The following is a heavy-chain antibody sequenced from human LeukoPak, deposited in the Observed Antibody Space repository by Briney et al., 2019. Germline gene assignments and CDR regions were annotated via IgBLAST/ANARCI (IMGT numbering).Heavy chain of an antibody. J-gene: IGHJ1*01. CDR2: ICYSGRA. CDR3: ARRRYYDSTGYLD. D-gene: IGHD3-22*01. Sequence: SETLSLTCSVSGGSISSSSYYWGWIRQPPGKGLEWIGEICYSGRAYYNSSLKSRLTISVDTSWNQFSLTLSSVTAADTGVYYCARRRYYDSTGYLDWGQGTLVSVST. V-gene: IGHV4-39*01. CDR1: GGSISSSSYY.